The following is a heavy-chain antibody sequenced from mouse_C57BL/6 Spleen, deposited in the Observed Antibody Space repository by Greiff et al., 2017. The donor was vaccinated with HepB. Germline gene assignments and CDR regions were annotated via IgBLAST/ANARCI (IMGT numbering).Heavy chain of an antibody. CDR3: ATYSNWDAMDY. D-gene: IGHD2-5*01. CDR2: ISYDGSN. CDR1: GYSITSGYY. Sequence: DVKLVESGPGLVKPSQSLSLTCSVTGYSITSGYYWNWIRQFPGNKLEWMGYISYDGSNNYNPSLKNRISITRDTSKNQFFLKLNSVTTEDTATYYCATYSNWDAMDYWGQGTSVTVSS. J-gene: IGHJ4*01. V-gene: IGHV3-6*01.